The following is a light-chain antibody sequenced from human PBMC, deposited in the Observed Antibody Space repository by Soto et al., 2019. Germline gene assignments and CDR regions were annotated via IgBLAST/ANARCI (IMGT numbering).Light chain of an antibody. CDR2: EVS. J-gene: IGLJ1*01. V-gene: IGLV2-8*01. Sequence: QSVLTQPPSASGSPGQSVTISCTGTSSDVGGYNYVSWYQQHPGKAPKLMIYEVSKRPSGVPDRFSGSKSGNTASLTVSGLQAEDEADSYCSSYAGSTYVFRTGTKVTVL. CDR1: SSDVGGYNY. CDR3: SSYAGSTYV.